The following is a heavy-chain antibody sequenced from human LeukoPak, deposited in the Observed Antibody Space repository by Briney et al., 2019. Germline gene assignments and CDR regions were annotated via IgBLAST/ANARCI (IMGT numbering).Heavy chain of an antibody. D-gene: IGHD6-19*01. CDR2: IRGSGGST. Sequence: GGSLRLSCAASGFTFDDYGMTWVRQAPGKGLEWVSAIRGSGGSTYYADSVKGRFTISRANAKNSLYLQMNSLRAEDTAVYYCARDQSSVAGTTYNWFDPWGQGTLVTVSS. CDR3: ARDQSSVAGTTYNWFDP. V-gene: IGHV3-23*01. J-gene: IGHJ5*02. CDR1: GFTFDDYG.